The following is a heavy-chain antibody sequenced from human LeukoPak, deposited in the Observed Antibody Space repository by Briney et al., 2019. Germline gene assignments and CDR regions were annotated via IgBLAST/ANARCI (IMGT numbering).Heavy chain of an antibody. CDR2: MNPNSGNT. D-gene: IGHD6-6*01. CDR1: GYTFTIYD. Sequence: ASVKVSFTASGYTFTIYDINWVRQAPGQGLEWMGWMNPNSGNTGYPQKFQGRVTMTRNTSISTAYMELSSLRSEDTAVYYCARGPSSSSNYYYYYYMDVWGKGTTVTVSS. CDR3: ARGPSSSSNYYYYYYMDV. J-gene: IGHJ6*03. V-gene: IGHV1-8*01.